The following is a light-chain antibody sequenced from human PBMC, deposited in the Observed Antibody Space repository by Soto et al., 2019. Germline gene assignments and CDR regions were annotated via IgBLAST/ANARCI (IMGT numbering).Light chain of an antibody. Sequence: DIVLTHSPATLSLSPCDRATLSFRASQSVSRYLAWYQHKPGQAPRLLIYDASYRATGIPARFSGSGSGTDFALTISSLEPEDFALYYCQQRSNWITFGQGTRLEIK. J-gene: IGKJ5*01. V-gene: IGKV3-11*01. CDR1: QSVSRY. CDR3: QQRSNWIT. CDR2: DAS.